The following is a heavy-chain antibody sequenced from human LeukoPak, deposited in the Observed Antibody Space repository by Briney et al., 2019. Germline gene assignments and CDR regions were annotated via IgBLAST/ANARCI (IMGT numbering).Heavy chain of an antibody. CDR2: ISSSSSTI. V-gene: IGHV3-48*01. J-gene: IGHJ4*02. Sequence: PGGSLRLSCAAYGFTFSSYSMSWVRQAPGKGLEWVSYISSSSSTIYYADSVKGRFTISRDNAKNSLYLQMNSLRAEDTAVYYCARVYGDYSTGNFDYWGQGTLVTVSS. CDR1: GFTFSSYS. CDR3: ARVYGDYSTGNFDY. D-gene: IGHD4-17*01.